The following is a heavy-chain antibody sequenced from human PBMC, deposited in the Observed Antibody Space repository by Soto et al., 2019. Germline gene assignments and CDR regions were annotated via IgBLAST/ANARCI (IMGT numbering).Heavy chain of an antibody. CDR1: GFTFSDYY. Sequence: QVQLVESGGGLVKPGGSLRLSCAASGFTFSDYYMSWIRQAPGKGLEWVSYISSSSSYTNYADSVKGRFTISRDNAKNSLYLQTKSRRAEDTAVYYCASQVGYCSGGSCPNWFDPWGQGTLVTVSS. CDR3: ASQVGYCSGGSCPNWFDP. D-gene: IGHD2-15*01. J-gene: IGHJ5*02. CDR2: ISSSSSYT. V-gene: IGHV3-11*05.